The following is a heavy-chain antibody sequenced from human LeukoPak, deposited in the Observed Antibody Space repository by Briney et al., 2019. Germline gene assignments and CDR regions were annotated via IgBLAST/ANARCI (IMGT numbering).Heavy chain of an antibody. CDR1: GFTFTSYG. J-gene: IGHJ4*02. CDR2: VPYDASNQ. V-gene: IGHV3-30*18. CDR3: AKSLHSDKSGYHDY. Sequence: GGSLRLSCAASGFTFTSYGMHWVRQAPGKGLEWVAVVPYDASNQYYVDSVKGRFTISRDNSKNTLYLQMNSLRAEDTAVYYCAKSLHSDKSGYHDYWGQGTLVTVSS. D-gene: IGHD3-22*01.